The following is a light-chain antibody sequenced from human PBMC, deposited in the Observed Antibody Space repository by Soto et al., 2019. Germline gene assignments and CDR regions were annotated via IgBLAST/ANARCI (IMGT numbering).Light chain of an antibody. CDR1: SSDIGSNS. V-gene: IGLV1-44*01. CDR2: AND. Sequence: QSVLTQPPSASRTPGQRVTIPCSGSSSDIGSNSVNWYQQLPGAAPRLLIYANDHRPSGVPDRFSASKSGTSASLAISGVRSEDEGDYYCSSYGGRNNVIFGGGTQLTVL. J-gene: IGLJ2*01. CDR3: SSYGGRNNVI.